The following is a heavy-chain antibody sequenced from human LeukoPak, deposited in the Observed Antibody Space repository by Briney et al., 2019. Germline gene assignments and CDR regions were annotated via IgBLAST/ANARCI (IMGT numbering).Heavy chain of an antibody. V-gene: IGHV3-7*01. CDR3: ARWGDYDFWSGYYVYYFDY. CDR2: IKQDGSEK. J-gene: IGHJ4*02. D-gene: IGHD3-3*01. Sequence: GGSLRLSCAASGFTFSSYWMSWVRQAPGKGLEWVANIKQDGSEKYYVDSVKGRFTISRDNAKNSLYLQMNSLRAEDTAVCYCARWGDYDFWSGYYVYYFDYWGQGTLVTVSS. CDR1: GFTFSSYW.